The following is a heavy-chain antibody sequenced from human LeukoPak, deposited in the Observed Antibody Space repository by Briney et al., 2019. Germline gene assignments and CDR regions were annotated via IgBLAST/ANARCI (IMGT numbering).Heavy chain of an antibody. Sequence: GGSLRLSCAASGFTVSSNYMSWVRQAPGRGLEWVSVIYSGGGTDYADSVKGRFTISRDNSKNTLYLQMNSLRAEDTAVYYCARAVGVTAIHNAFDIWGQGTMVTVSS. D-gene: IGHD2-21*02. J-gene: IGHJ3*02. V-gene: IGHV3-66*02. CDR3: ARAVGVTAIHNAFDI. CDR1: GFTVSSNY. CDR2: IYSGGGT.